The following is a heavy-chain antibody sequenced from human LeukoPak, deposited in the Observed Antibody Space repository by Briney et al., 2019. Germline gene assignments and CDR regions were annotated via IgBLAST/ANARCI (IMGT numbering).Heavy chain of an antibody. D-gene: IGHD2-2*02. V-gene: IGHV1-18*01. J-gene: IGHJ6*02. CDR3: ARDGEIVVVPAAIFYYYYGMDV. CDR1: GYTFTSYG. CDR2: ISAYNGNT. Sequence: ASVKVSCKASGYTFTSYGISWVRQAPGQGLDWMGWISAYNGNTNYAQKLQGRVTMTTDTSTSTAYMELRSLRSDDTAVYYCARDGEIVVVPAAIFYYYYGMDVWGQGTTVTVSS.